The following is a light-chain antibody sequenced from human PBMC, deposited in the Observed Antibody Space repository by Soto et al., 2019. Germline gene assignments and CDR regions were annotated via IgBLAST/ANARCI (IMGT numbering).Light chain of an antibody. CDR2: AAS. V-gene: IGKV3-20*01. CDR1: QSVNSNS. J-gene: IGKJ1*01. Sequence: EIVLTQSPGTLSLSPGERATLSCRASQSVNSNSLAWYRQKPGQAPRLLIYAASRRVSGIRDRYSGSGSGTDFTLTISRLEPEDSAVFYCQQYGASPLTFGQGTRVEIK. CDR3: QQYGASPLT.